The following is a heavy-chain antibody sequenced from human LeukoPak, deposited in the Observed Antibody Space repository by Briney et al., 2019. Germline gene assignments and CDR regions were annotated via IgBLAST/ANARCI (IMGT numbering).Heavy chain of an antibody. J-gene: IGHJ3*02. V-gene: IGHV3-9*01. CDR1: GFTFNGYA. CDR3: AKAPSGDSSGYYTDAFDI. Sequence: PGRSLRLSCAASGFTFNGYAMHWVRQAPGKGLEWVSGISWNSGRIGYADSVKGRLTISRDNAKNSLYLQMNSLRAEDTAFYYCAKAPSGDSSGYYTDAFDIWGQGTMVTVSS. D-gene: IGHD3-22*01. CDR2: ISWNSGRI.